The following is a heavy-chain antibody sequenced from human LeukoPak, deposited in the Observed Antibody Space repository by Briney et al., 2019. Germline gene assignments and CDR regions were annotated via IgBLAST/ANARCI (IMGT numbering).Heavy chain of an antibody. J-gene: IGHJ6*03. V-gene: IGHV1-69*05. CDR2: IIPIFGTA. CDR3: ARVTMIALSPGYMDV. Sequence: SVKVSCKASGGTFSSYAISWVRQAPGQGLEWMGGIIPIFGTANYAQKFQGRVTITTDESTSTAYMELSSLRSEDTAVYYCARVTMIALSPGYMDVWGKETTVTVSS. CDR1: GGTFSSYA. D-gene: IGHD3-22*01.